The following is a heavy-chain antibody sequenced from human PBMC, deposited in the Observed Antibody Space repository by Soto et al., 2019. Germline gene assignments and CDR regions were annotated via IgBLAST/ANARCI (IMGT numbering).Heavy chain of an antibody. CDR2: ISYDGSNK. D-gene: IGHD3-10*01. Sequence: GGSLRLSCAASGFTFSSYGMHWVRQAPGKGLEWVAVISYDGSNKYYADSVKGRFTISRDNSKNTLYLQMNSLRAEDTAVYYCAKGRRFGELLDAFDIWGQGTMVTVSS. CDR1: GFTFSSYG. V-gene: IGHV3-30*18. J-gene: IGHJ3*02. CDR3: AKGRRFGELLDAFDI.